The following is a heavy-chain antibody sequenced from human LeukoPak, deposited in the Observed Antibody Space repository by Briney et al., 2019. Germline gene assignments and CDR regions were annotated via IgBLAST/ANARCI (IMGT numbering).Heavy chain of an antibody. Sequence: GSLRLSCAASGFTVSSNYMSWVRQPPGKGLEWIGEINHGGSTNYNPSLKSRVTISVDTSKNQFSLKLSSVTAADTAVYYCARLRRYYDSSGYYPHYFDYWGQGTLVTVSS. J-gene: IGHJ4*02. D-gene: IGHD3-22*01. CDR3: ARLRRYYDSSGYYPHYFDY. CDR1: GFTVSSNY. V-gene: IGHV4-34*01. CDR2: INHGGST.